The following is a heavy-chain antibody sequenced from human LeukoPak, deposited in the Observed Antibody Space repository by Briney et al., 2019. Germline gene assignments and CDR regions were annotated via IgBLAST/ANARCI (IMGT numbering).Heavy chain of an antibody. CDR2: IYPGDSDT. V-gene: IGHV5-51*01. CDR3: ARNYGSGSYYSPFDY. Sequence: GESLKISCKGSGYSFSSYWIAWVRQMPGKGLECMGIIYPGDSDTRYSPSFQGQITISADKSISTAYLQWSSLKASDTAMYYCARNYGSGSYYSPFDYWGQGTLVTVSS. CDR1: GYSFSSYW. J-gene: IGHJ4*02. D-gene: IGHD3-10*01.